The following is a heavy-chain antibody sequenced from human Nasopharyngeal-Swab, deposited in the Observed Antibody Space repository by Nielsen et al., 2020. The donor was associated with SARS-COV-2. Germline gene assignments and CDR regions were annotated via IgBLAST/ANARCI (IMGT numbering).Heavy chain of an antibody. CDR2: ISAYNGNT. CDR3: ARVGPSGYYYGMDV. Sequence: WVRQAPGQGLEWMGWISAYNGNTNYAQKFQGRVTMTRDTSISTAYMELSRLRSDDTAVYYCARVGPSGYYYGMDVWGQGTTVTVSS. V-gene: IGHV1-2*02. D-gene: IGHD6-25*01. J-gene: IGHJ6*02.